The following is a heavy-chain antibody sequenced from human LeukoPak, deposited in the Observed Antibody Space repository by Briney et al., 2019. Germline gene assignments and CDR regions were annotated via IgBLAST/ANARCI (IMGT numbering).Heavy chain of an antibody. D-gene: IGHD6-19*01. CDR2: ISSNGGST. CDR1: GFTFSSYA. CDR3: ARGEAVAGTEFDY. Sequence: GGSLRLSCAASGFTFSSYAMHWVRQAPGKGLEYVSAISSNGGSTYYANSVKGRFTISRDNSKNTLYLQMGSLRAEDVAVYYCARGEAVAGTEFDYWGQGTLVTVSS. J-gene: IGHJ4*02. V-gene: IGHV3-64*01.